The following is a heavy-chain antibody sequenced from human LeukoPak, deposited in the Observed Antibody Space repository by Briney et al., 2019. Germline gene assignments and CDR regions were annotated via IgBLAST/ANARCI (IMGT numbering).Heavy chain of an antibody. Sequence: SETLSLTCAVYGGSLSGYYWSWIRQPPGKGPEWIGEINHSGSTNYHPSLKSRVTLSVDTSKNQFSLKLSSVTAADTAVYYCARGRLLTTVTTSSAFDIWGQGTMVTVSS. D-gene: IGHD4-17*01. CDR3: ARGRLLTTVTTSSAFDI. V-gene: IGHV4-34*01. J-gene: IGHJ3*02. CDR2: INHSGST. CDR1: GGSLSGYY.